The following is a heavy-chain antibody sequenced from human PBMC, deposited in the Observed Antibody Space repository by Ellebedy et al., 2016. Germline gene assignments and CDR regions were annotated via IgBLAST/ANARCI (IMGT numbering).Heavy chain of an antibody. CDR2: ISYDGSEK. Sequence: GESLKISCAASGFTFSSDGMHWVRQAPGKGLEWVAVISYDGSEKYYGNFVKGRFTVSRDNSENTVYLQMNSLRVEDTAVYYCARGGDPYFDYWGQGTLVTVSS. CDR1: GFTFSSDG. D-gene: IGHD5-24*01. V-gene: IGHV3-30*03. J-gene: IGHJ4*02. CDR3: ARGGDPYFDY.